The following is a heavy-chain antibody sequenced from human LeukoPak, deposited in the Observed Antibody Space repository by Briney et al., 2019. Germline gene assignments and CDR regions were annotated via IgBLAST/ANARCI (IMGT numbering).Heavy chain of an antibody. CDR1: GYTFTGYN. D-gene: IGHD3-3*01. V-gene: IGHV1-2*02. CDR3: ARDSRRITIFGVASSGAFDI. Sequence: ASVKVSCKATGYTFTGYNMHWVRQAPGQGLEWMGWINPNSGGTNYAQKFQGRVTMTRDTSISTAYMELSRLRSDDTAVYYCARDSRRITIFGVASSGAFDIWGQGTMVTVSS. J-gene: IGHJ3*02. CDR2: INPNSGGT.